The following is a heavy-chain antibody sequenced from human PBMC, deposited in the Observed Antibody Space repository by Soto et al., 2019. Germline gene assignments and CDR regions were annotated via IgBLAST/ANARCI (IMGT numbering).Heavy chain of an antibody. J-gene: IGHJ6*02. CDR3: ARVSSPFDFYYAMDV. V-gene: IGHV4-59*01. Sequence: SETLSLTCDVSGASISSYYWSWIRQPPGKGLEWIGYIYYSGNTNYNPSLKSRVTMSVDTSKNQFSLNLTSVTAADTAVYFCARVSSPFDFYYAMDVWGQGTTVTVSS. CDR1: GASISSYY. D-gene: IGHD6-6*01. CDR2: IYYSGNT.